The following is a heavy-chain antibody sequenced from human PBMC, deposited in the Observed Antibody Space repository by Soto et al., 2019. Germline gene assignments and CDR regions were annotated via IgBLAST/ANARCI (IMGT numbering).Heavy chain of an antibody. J-gene: IGHJ4*02. CDR3: ARHVVDTAMAVFHY. CDR1: GGSISSSSYY. D-gene: IGHD5-18*01. Sequence: SETLSLTCTVSGGSISSSSYYWGWNRQPPGEGLEWIGSIYYSGSTYYNPSLKSRVTISVDTSKNQFSLKLSSVTAADTSVYYCARHVVDTAMAVFHYWGQGTLVTVSP. CDR2: IYYSGST. V-gene: IGHV4-39*01.